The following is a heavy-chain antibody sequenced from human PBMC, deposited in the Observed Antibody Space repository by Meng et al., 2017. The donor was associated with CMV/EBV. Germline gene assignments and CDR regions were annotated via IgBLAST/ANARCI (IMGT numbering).Heavy chain of an antibody. Sequence: QGQMQDSGPELVKPSLTLSLTCTVSGGSISSGSYYWSWIRKPAGKGLEWIGRIYTSGSTNYNPSLKSRVTISVDTSKNQFSLKLSSVTAADTAAYYCAREVVVITPYNWFDPWGQGTLVTVSS. D-gene: IGHD3-22*01. CDR1: GGSISSGSYY. CDR2: IYTSGST. J-gene: IGHJ5*02. CDR3: AREVVVITPYNWFDP. V-gene: IGHV4-61*02.